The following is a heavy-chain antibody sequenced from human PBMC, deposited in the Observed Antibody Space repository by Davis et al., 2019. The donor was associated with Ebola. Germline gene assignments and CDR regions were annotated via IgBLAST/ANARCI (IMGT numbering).Heavy chain of an antibody. D-gene: IGHD2-21*02. Sequence: PGGSLRLSCAASGFTFSSYNMNWVRQAPGKGLEWVSSISSTDSRTYYADSVKGRFTISRDNSKNALYLQMSSLRAEDTAVYYCAKRSPFCGGDCRLFDHWGQGTLVTVSS. CDR2: ISSTDSRT. J-gene: IGHJ4*02. V-gene: IGHV3-23*01. CDR1: GFTFSSYN. CDR3: AKRSPFCGGDCRLFDH.